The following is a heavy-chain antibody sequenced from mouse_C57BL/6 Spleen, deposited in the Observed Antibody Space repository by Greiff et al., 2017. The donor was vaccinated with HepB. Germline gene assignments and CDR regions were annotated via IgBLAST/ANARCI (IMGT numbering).Heavy chain of an antibody. D-gene: IGHD1-1*01. CDR2: IDPETGGT. V-gene: IGHV1-15*01. J-gene: IGHJ3*01. Sequence: QVQLQQSGAELVRPGASVTLSCKASGYTFTDYEMHWVKQTPVHGLEWIGAIDPETGGTAYNQKFKGKAILTADKSSSTAYMELRSLTSEDSAVYYCTKGGSSPWFAYWGQGTLVTVSA. CDR1: GYTFTDYE. CDR3: TKGGSSPWFAY.